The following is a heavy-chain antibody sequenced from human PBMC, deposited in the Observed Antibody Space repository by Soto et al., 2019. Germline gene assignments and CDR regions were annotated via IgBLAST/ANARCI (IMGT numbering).Heavy chain of an antibody. D-gene: IGHD3-16*01. CDR2: INQDGSEK. CDR3: VRMGDDY. V-gene: IGHV3-7*05. CDR1: GFTFGSYW. J-gene: IGHJ4*02. Sequence: GGSLRLSCAASGFTFGSYWMGWVRQAPGRGLEWVATINQDGSEKYYMDSVKGRFTISRDNAKNSLHLQMNSLRAEDTAVYHCVRMGDDYWGQGTLVTVSS.